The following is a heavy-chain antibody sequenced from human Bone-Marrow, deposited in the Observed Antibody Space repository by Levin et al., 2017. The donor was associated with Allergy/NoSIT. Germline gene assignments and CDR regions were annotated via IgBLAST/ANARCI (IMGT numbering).Heavy chain of an antibody. J-gene: IGHJ3*02. CDR1: GGSFSGYY. V-gene: IGHV4-34*01. CDR3: ARGLRIFGVVIIIFSRQNAFDI. Sequence: PSETLSLTCAVYGGSFSGYYWSWIRQPPGKGLEWIGEINHSGSTNYNPSLKSRVTISVDTSKNQFSLKLSSVTAADTAVYYCARGLRIFGVVIIIFSRQNAFDIWGQGTMVTVSS. D-gene: IGHD3-3*01. CDR2: INHSGST.